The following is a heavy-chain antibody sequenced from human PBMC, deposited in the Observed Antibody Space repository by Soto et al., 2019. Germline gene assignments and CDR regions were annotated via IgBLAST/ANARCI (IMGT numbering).Heavy chain of an antibody. CDR2: IRGNGDPP. CDR3: VKSRGGNNFYFFD. V-gene: IGHV3-64D*06. CDR1: GFPFSSYP. J-gene: IGHJ4*02. D-gene: IGHD5-12*01. Sequence: GGSLRLSCSASGFPFSSYPMHWGRQAPGMELEYVFGIRGNGDPPCHASSVKSRFTISRDNSKNTLYLQMTSFSADDTAVYYCVKSRGGNNFYFFDWGQGVLVTVSS.